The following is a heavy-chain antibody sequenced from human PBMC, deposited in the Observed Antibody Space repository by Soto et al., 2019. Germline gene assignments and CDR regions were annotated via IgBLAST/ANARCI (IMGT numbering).Heavy chain of an antibody. CDR3: AYSTGWYRHDV. V-gene: IGHV4-4*02. J-gene: IGHJ3*01. CDR2: LIHSGTT. D-gene: IGHD6-19*01. CDR1: GDSISSPKW. Sequence: QVQLQESGPGLVKPSGTLSLTCAVSGDSISSPKWWTWLRQPPGKGLEWIGDLIHSGTTNYNPSLMSRVALSVDKPQNQFSLKLTSVTAAYSAIYYCAYSTGWYRHDVWGQGTSVTVSS.